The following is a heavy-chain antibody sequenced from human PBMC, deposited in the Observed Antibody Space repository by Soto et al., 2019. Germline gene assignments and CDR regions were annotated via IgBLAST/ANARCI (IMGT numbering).Heavy chain of an antibody. Sequence: GSLRLSCAASGFTFSDHYMDWVRQAPGKGLEWVGRTRNKANSYTTEYAASVKGRFTISRDDSKNSLYLQMNSLKTEDTAVYYCARVIRGYSYGYKGYYYYMDVWGKGTTVTVSS. D-gene: IGHD5-18*01. CDR2: TRNKANSYTT. V-gene: IGHV3-72*01. J-gene: IGHJ6*03. CDR3: ARVIRGYSYGYKGYYYYMDV. CDR1: GFTFSDHY.